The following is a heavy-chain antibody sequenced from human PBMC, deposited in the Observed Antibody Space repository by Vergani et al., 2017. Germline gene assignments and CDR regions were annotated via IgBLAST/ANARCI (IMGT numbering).Heavy chain of an antibody. V-gene: IGHV3-23*01. CDR3: AKGVVPAVPYYFDY. Sequence: EVHLLGSGGGLVQPGGSLRLSCAASKFTFDNYAMSWVRQTPGKELEWVSAITGSGRTTYYADSVKGRFTVSRDNSKNTLYLQMNSLRAEDTAVYYCAKGVVPAVPYYFDYWGQGTLVTVSS. J-gene: IGHJ4*02. D-gene: IGHD2-2*01. CDR2: ITGSGRTT. CDR1: KFTFDNYA.